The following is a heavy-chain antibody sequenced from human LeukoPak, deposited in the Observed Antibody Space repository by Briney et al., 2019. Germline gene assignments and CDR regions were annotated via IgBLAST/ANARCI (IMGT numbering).Heavy chain of an antibody. D-gene: IGHD6-13*01. Sequence: SETLSLTCTVSGGSIGSGGYYWSWIRQPPGKGLEWIGYIYHSGSTYYNPSLKSRVTISVDRSKNQFSLKLSSVTAADTAVYYCARGLPLGSSWYYFDYWGQGTLVTVSS. CDR3: ARGLPLGSSWYYFDY. J-gene: IGHJ4*02. CDR1: GGSIGSGGYY. CDR2: IYHSGST. V-gene: IGHV4-30-2*01.